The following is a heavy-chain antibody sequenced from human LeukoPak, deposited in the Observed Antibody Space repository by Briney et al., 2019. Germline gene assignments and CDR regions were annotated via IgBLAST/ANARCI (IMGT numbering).Heavy chain of an antibody. D-gene: IGHD7-27*01. CDR3: VRDPGEGFDY. Sequence: GGSLRLSCAASGFTFNNYGMHWVRQAPGKGLEWVAFTRYDGSNKYYADSVKGRFTISRDNSKNTLYLQMNSLRDEDTAVYYCVRDPGEGFDYWGQGTLVTVSS. V-gene: IGHV3-30*02. CDR2: TRYDGSNK. J-gene: IGHJ4*02. CDR1: GFTFNNYG.